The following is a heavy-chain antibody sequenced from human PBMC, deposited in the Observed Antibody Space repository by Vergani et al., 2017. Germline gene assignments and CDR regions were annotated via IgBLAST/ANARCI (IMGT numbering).Heavy chain of an antibody. CDR1: GFTFTVYG. J-gene: IGHJ5*01. Sequence: EVQLLESGGGSVQPGGSLRLSCAASGFTFTVYGMTWVRQAPGRGLEWVSTIAAGVGATFYADSVKGRVTISRDNSKSTVYLQMNSLRAEDTAIYYCAKGGWNYWFDSWGQGTLVIVS. CDR2: IAAGVGAT. V-gene: IGHV3-23*01. D-gene: IGHD1-1*01. CDR3: AKGGWNYWFDS.